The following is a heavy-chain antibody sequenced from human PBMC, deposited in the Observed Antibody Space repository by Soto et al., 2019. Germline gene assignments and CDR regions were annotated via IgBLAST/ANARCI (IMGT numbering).Heavy chain of an antibody. D-gene: IGHD3-22*01. CDR1: GYALTSYG. V-gene: IGHV1-3*01. J-gene: IGHJ4*02. CDR3: ARGGYFDSSNYLAF. CDR2: INPGNGNT. Sequence: SVKVSCKASGYALTSYGINWVRQAPGRGLEWMGWINPGNGNTKYSQQFQGRVIIDRDTSASTAYMELSSLRSEDTAVYYCARGGYFDSSNYLAFWGLGTLVTVSS.